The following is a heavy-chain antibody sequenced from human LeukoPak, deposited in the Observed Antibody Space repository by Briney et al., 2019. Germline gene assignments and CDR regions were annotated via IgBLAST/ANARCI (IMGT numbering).Heavy chain of an antibody. CDR2: ISAYNGNT. D-gene: IGHD2-21*02. CDR3: ARGTHIVVVAAIPLGY. V-gene: IGHV1-18*01. Sequence: ASVKVSCKASGYTFTSYGISWVRQAPGQGLEWMGWISAYNGNTNYAQKLQGRVTMTRDTSTSTVYMELSSLRSEDTAVYYCARGTHIVVVAAIPLGYWGQGTLVTVSS. CDR1: GYTFTSYG. J-gene: IGHJ4*02.